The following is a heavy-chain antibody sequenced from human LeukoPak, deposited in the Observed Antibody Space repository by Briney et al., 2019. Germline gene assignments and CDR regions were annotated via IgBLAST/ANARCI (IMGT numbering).Heavy chain of an antibody. J-gene: IGHJ4*02. CDR1: GFTFSSYW. V-gene: IGHV3-7*01. D-gene: IGHD3-3*01. Sequence: HPGGSLRLSCAASGFTFSSYWMSWVRQAPGKGLEWVATIKQDGSEKYYVDSVKGRFTISRDNAKNSLSLQMNSLRAEDTAVYYCARDRSIPIFGVVTFWGQGTLVTVSS. CDR3: ARDRSIPIFGVVTF. CDR2: IKQDGSEK.